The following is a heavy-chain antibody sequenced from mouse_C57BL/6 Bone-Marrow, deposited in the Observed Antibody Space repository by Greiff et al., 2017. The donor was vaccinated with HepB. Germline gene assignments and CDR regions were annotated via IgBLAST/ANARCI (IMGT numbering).Heavy chain of an antibody. CDR1: GYTFTDYE. D-gene: IGHD4-1*01. Sequence: QVQLKQSGAELVRPGASVTLSCKASGYTFTDYEMHWVKQTPVHGLEWIGAIDPETGGTAYNQKFKGKAILTADKSSSKAYMELRSLTSEDSAVYYCTRSSNWDWYFDVWGTGTTVTVSS. CDR3: TRSSNWDWYFDV. V-gene: IGHV1-15*01. J-gene: IGHJ1*03. CDR2: IDPETGGT.